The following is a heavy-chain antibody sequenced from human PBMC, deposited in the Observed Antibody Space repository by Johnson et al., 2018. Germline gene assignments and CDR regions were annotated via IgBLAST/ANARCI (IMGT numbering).Heavy chain of an antibody. Sequence: VQLVESGGGLVKPGGSLRLSCAASGFTVSSNYMSWVRQAPGKGLEWVSVIYSGGSTYSADSVKGRFTISRDNSKNTLYLQMNSLRAEDTAVYYCARGDPAAGRWGYYYYYYMDVWGKGTTVTVSS. CDR3: ARGDPAAGRWGYYYYYYMDV. J-gene: IGHJ6*03. D-gene: IGHD6-13*01. CDR2: IYSGGST. V-gene: IGHV3-53*01. CDR1: GFTVSSNY.